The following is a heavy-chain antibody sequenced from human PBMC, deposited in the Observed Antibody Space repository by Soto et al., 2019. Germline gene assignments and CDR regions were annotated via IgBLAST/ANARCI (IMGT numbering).Heavy chain of an antibody. D-gene: IGHD6-19*01. CDR1: GFTFSGSA. V-gene: IGHV3-73*01. J-gene: IGHJ6*02. CDR3: TRHARYSSGWLGDYGTDV. Sequence: GGSLRLSCAASGFTFSGSAMHWVRQAAGKGLEWVGRIRSKANSYATAYAASVKGRFTISRDDSKNTAYLQMNSLKTEDTAVYYCTRHARYSSGWLGDYGTDVWGQGTTVTVSS. CDR2: IRSKANSYAT.